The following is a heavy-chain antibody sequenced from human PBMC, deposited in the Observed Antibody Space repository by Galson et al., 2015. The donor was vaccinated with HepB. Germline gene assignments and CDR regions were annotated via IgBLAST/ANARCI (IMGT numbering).Heavy chain of an antibody. CDR3: TRITYGDGDYFDY. D-gene: IGHD4-17*01. CDR2: IRSKAYGGTT. V-gene: IGHV3-49*03. Sequence: SLRLSCAASGFTFGDYAMSWFRQAPGKGLEWVGFIRSKAYGGTTEYAASVKGRFTISRDDSKTIAYLQMDSLKTEDTAVYYCTRITYGDGDYFDYWGQGTLVTVSS. J-gene: IGHJ4*02. CDR1: GFTFGDYA.